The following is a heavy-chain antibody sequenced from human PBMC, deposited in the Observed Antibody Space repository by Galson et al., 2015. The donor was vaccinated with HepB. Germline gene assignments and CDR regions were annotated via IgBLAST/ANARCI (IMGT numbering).Heavy chain of an antibody. CDR2: LPYDGNTK. J-gene: IGHJ5*01. CDR1: GFTFSGYA. D-gene: IGHD6-6*01. V-gene: IGHV3-30-3*01. CDR3: ANSYGTSSSWFDS. Sequence: SLRLSCAASGFTFSGYAMHWVRQAPGKGLEWVALLPYDGNTKFYADSVKGRFTISRDNSRNTLYLQMNSLRTEDTAVNYCANSYGTSSSWFDSWGQGTLVTVSS.